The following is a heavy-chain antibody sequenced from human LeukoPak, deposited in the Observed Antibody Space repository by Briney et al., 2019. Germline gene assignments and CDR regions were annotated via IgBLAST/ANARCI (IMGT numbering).Heavy chain of an antibody. CDR1: GFTFSSYG. D-gene: IGHD2-15*01. Sequence: GGTLRLSCAASGFTFSSYGMSWVRQAPGKGLEWVSAISGSGGSTYFADSVKGRLTISRDNSKNTLYLQMNSLRAEDTAVFYCAKAEGYSYFDYWGQGTLVTVSS. V-gene: IGHV3-23*01. J-gene: IGHJ4*02. CDR2: ISGSGGST. CDR3: AKAEGYSYFDY.